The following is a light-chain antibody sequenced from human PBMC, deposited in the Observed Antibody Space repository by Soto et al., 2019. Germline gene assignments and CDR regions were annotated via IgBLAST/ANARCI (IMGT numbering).Light chain of an antibody. J-gene: IGKJ4*01. V-gene: IGKV1-27*01. CDR3: XXXNSAPLT. Sequence: DIQMTQSPSSLSASVGDRVTITCRASQGISNYLAWYQQKPGKVPKLLIYAASTLQSGVPSRFSGSGSGTDFTLTISSLQPXXXATXXXXXXNSAPLTFGGGTKVEIK. CDR2: AAS. CDR1: QGISNY.